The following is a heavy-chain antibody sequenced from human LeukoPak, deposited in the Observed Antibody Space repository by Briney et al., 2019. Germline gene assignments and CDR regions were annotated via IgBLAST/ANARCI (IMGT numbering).Heavy chain of an antibody. CDR3: ARDFSGRPPTDHDYGMDV. Sequence: NPSQTLSLTCTVSGGSINIGCYYWSCIRQHPGKGLEWIGYIYDSGTTNYNPSLKSSVHMSGDASKHHFSLKLSSVTATDTAVYYCARDFSGRPPTDHDYGMDVWGKGATVTVSP. J-gene: IGHJ6*04. V-gene: IGHV4-31*03. CDR1: GGSINIGCYY. CDR2: IYDSGTT. D-gene: IGHD1-14*01.